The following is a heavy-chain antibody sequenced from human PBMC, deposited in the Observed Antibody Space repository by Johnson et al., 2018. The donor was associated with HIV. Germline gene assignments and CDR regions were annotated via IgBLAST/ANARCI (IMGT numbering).Heavy chain of an antibody. CDR3: AKRGSGWPSDAFDI. J-gene: IGHJ3*02. CDR2: INQDGSEK. Sequence: VQLVESGGGLVQPGGSLRLSCSASGFNFSTYWMTWVRQAPGKGLEWVANINQDGSEKFYVDSVEGRFTISRDNANNSLFLQMNTLRIEDTAKYYCAKRGSGWPSDAFDIWGQGTMVTVSS. V-gene: IGHV3-7*01. CDR1: GFNFSTYW. D-gene: IGHD6-19*01.